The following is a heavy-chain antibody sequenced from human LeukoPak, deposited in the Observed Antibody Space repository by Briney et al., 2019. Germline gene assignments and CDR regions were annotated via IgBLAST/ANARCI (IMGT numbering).Heavy chain of an antibody. D-gene: IGHD3-10*01. CDR3: ARTPGDYYGLNWFDP. CDR2: ISSSSSYI. Sequence: GGSLRLSCAASGFTFSSYSMNWVRQAPGKGLEWVSSISSSSSYIYYADSVKGRFTISRDNAKNSLYLQMNSLRAEDTAVYYCARTPGDYYGLNWFDPWGQGTLVTVSS. CDR1: GFTFSSYS. V-gene: IGHV3-21*04. J-gene: IGHJ5*02.